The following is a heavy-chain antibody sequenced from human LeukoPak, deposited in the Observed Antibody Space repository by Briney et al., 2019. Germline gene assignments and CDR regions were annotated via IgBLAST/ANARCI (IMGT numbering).Heavy chain of an antibody. V-gene: IGHV2-5*02. CDR3: ARVDIVATTLDY. D-gene: IGHD5-12*01. J-gene: IGHJ4*02. CDR2: IYRDDDK. CDR1: GFSLSTSGVG. Sequence: SGPTLVKPTQTLTLTCTFSGFSLSTSGVGVGWIRQPPGKALEWLALIYRDDDKRYSPSLKSRLTITKDTSKNQVVLTMTNMDPVDTATYYCARVDIVATTLDYWGQGTLVTVSS.